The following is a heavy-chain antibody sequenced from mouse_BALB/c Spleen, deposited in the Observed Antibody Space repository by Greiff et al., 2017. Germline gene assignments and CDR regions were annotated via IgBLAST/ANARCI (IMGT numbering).Heavy chain of an antibody. CDR1: GFTFSSYG. CDR2: ISSGGSYT. D-gene: IGHD3-2*01. CDR3: ARHETARATYAMDY. V-gene: IGHV5-6*01. J-gene: IGHJ4*01. Sequence: EVQLVESGGDLVKPGGSLKLSCAASGFTFSSYGMSWVRQTPDKRLEWVATISSGGSYTYYPDSVKGRFTISRDNAKNTLYLQMSSLKSEDTAMYYCARHETARATYAMDYWGQGTSVTVSS.